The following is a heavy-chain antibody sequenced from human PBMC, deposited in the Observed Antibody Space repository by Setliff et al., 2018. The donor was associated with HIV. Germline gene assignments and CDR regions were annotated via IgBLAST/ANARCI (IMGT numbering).Heavy chain of an antibody. Sequence: ASETLSLTCTVSGGSISSYYWSWIRQPPGKGLEWIGYIYYSGSTNYNPSLKSRVTISVDTSKNQFSLRLNSVTAADTAIYYCTRRGADSYYPRPLDVWGKGTTVTVSS. CDR1: GGSISSYY. D-gene: IGHD3-10*01. J-gene: IGHJ6*04. CDR2: IYYSGST. CDR3: TRRGADSYYPRPLDV. V-gene: IGHV4-59*01.